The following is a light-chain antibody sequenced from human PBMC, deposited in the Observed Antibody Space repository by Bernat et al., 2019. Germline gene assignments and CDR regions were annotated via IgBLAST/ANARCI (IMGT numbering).Light chain of an antibody. CDR3: CSYAGAYTWV. V-gene: IGLV2-11*01. CDR1: SSDVGGYKH. J-gene: IGLJ3*02. Sequence: QSALTQPRSVSGSPGQSVTISCTGTSSDVGGYKHVSWYQQHPVKAPQLIIYEVSKRPSGVPDRFSGSKSGNRASLTISGLQADDEADFYCCSYAGAYTWVFGGGTSLAVL. CDR2: EVS.